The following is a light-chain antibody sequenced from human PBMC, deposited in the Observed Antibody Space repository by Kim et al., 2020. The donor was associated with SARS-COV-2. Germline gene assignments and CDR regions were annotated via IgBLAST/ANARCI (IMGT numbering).Light chain of an antibody. J-gene: IGKJ4*01. Sequence: SPGETATIACRTSHNVSSNYLAWYQQKPGQAPRLLIYGASSRATGIPDRFSGSGSETDFTLTISRLDPEDFAMYYCQQYGTSPLTFGGGTKVDIK. CDR1: HNVSSNY. CDR2: GAS. CDR3: QQYGTSPLT. V-gene: IGKV3-20*01.